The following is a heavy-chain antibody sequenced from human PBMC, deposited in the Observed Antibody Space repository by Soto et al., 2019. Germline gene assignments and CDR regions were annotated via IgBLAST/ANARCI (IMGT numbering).Heavy chain of an antibody. D-gene: IGHD1-26*01. V-gene: IGHV1-8*01. CDR3: ARGARGCGGWFGP. CDR2: MNPNSGKT. J-gene: IGHJ5*02. CDR1: VYTFTSYD. Sequence: QVQLVQSGAEVKKPGASVKVSCKASVYTFTSYDINWVRQATGQGLEWMGWMNPNSGKTGYAQKFQGRVTMTRNTSVSTGYRERSSLRSENTAVYYCARGARGCGGWFGPWGQGTLVTVSS.